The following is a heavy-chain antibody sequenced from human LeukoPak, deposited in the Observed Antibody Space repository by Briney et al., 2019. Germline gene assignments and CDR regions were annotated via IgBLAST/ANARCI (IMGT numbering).Heavy chain of an antibody. V-gene: IGHV5-51*01. Sequence: GESLKISCKGSGYRFTSYWIGWVRQMPGKGLEWMGIIYPGDSDTRYSPSFQGQVTISADKSISTAYLQWSSLKASDTAMYYCARLDDCSGGSCYSFSDYWGQGTLVTVSS. CDR1: GYRFTSYW. J-gene: IGHJ4*02. D-gene: IGHD2-15*01. CDR3: ARLDDCSGGSCYSFSDY. CDR2: IYPGDSDT.